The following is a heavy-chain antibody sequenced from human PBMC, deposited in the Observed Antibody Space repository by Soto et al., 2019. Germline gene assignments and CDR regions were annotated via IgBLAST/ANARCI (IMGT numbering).Heavy chain of an antibody. D-gene: IGHD2-2*01. Sequence: SLRLSCASSGFTFSSYGMHCVRHAPGKGLEWVAVISYDGSNKYYADSVKGRFTISRDNSKNTLYLQMNSLRAEDTAVYYCAKDLSSIVVVPAAQVEGMDVWGQGTTVTVSS. J-gene: IGHJ6*02. CDR1: GFTFSSYG. CDR2: ISYDGSNK. V-gene: IGHV3-30*18. CDR3: AKDLSSIVVVPAAQVEGMDV.